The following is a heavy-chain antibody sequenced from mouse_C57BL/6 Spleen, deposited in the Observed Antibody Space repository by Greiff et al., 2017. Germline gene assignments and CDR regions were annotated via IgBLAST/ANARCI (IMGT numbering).Heavy chain of an antibody. CDR3: ARHEEGQLRLGYRFAY. V-gene: IGHV1-62-2*01. Sequence: VQLQQSGAELVKPGASVKLSCKASGYTFTEYTIHWVKQRSGQGLEWIGWFYPGSGSIKYNEKFKDKATLTADKSSSTVYMELSRLTSEDSAVYFWARHEEGQLRLGYRFAYWGQGTLVTVSA. D-gene: IGHD3-2*02. J-gene: IGHJ3*01. CDR2: FYPGSGSI. CDR1: GYTFTEYT.